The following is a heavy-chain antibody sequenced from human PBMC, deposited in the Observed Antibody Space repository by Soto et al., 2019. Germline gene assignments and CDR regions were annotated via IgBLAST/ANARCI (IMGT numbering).Heavy chain of an antibody. Sequence: LSCVPYGFSFSSYDVHWVRQAPGKGLEWVAVIWYDGSNKYYADSVKGRFTISRDNSKKTLYLQMNSLRAEDTAVYYCVRIQEHSHYWGQGTLVTVSS. J-gene: IGHJ4*02. CDR3: VRIQEHSHY. CDR1: GFSFSSYD. D-gene: IGHD1-26*01. CDR2: IWYDGSNK. V-gene: IGHV3-33*01.